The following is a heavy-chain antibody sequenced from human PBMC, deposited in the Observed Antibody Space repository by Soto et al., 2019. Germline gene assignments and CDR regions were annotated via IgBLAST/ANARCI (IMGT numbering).Heavy chain of an antibody. J-gene: IGHJ3*02. CDR2: IIPIFGTA. Sequence: SVKVSCKASGCTFSSYAISCVRQAPGQGLEWMGGIIPIFGTANYAQKFQGRVTITADESTSTAYMELSSLRSEDTAVYYCARGLRQLDSTGAFDIWGQGTMVTVSS. CDR1: GCTFSSYA. V-gene: IGHV1-69*13. D-gene: IGHD6-6*01. CDR3: ARGLRQLDSTGAFDI.